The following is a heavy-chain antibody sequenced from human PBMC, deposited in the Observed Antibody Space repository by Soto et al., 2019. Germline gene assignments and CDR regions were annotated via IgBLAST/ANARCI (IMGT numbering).Heavy chain of an antibody. Sequence: EGQLVESGGDLVQPGGSLRLSCAASGFTFSRYSMNWVRQAPGKGLEWVSYIDSQSGTIKYADSVRGRFTISRDNAKNSLYLQMNSLRDEDTAVYYCAKENYGSGVPGPRGRGTLVTVSS. D-gene: IGHD3-10*01. CDR1: GFTFSRYS. CDR3: AKENYGSGVPGP. CDR2: IDSQSGTI. J-gene: IGHJ5*02. V-gene: IGHV3-48*02.